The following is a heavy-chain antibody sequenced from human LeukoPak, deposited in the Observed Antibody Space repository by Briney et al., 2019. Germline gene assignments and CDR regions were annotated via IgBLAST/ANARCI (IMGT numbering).Heavy chain of an antibody. Sequence: ASVKVSCKASGYTFTSYDINWVRQATGQGLEWMGWMNPNSGNTGYAQKFQGRVTMTRNTSISTAYMELSSLRSEDTAVYYCARRRVTSHNWFDPWGQGTLVTVSP. CDR3: ARRRVTSHNWFDP. CDR1: GYTFTSYD. CDR2: MNPNSGNT. J-gene: IGHJ5*02. V-gene: IGHV1-8*01. D-gene: IGHD4-17*01.